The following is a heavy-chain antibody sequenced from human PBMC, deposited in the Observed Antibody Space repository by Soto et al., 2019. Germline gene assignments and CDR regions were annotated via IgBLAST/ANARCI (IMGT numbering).Heavy chain of an antibody. D-gene: IGHD2-15*01. CDR1: GFAFSNYA. J-gene: IGHJ4*02. CDR3: AKEWSQGYYFDY. Sequence: EVQLLESGGDLVQPGGSLRLSCAASGFAFSNYALNGVRQAPGRGLEWVSVISGGGGTTYYADSVKGRFTISRDNSKKTLYLQMSSLRGDDTAVYYCAKEWSQGYYFDYWGQGTLVIVSS. CDR2: ISGGGGTT. V-gene: IGHV3-23*01.